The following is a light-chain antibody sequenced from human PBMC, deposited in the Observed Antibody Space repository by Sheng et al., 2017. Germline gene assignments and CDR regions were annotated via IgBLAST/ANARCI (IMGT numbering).Light chain of an antibody. CDR2: AAS. CDR3: QLSSSPFT. CDR1: QDISIY. J-gene: IGKJ4*01. Sequence: DIQMTQSPSSLSASIGDRVTITCRASQDISIYLAWYQQKPGKVPKLLIYAASTLQSGVPSRFSGSGSGTDFTLTISSLQPEDFATYYCQLSSSPFTFGGGTKVEIK. V-gene: IGKV1-27*01.